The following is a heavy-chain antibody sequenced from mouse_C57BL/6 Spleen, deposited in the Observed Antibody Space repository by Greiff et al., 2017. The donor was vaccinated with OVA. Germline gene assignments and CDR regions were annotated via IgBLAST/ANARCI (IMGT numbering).Heavy chain of an antibody. CDR2: IYPSDSDT. CDR3: ARKSEGRGAMDY. CDR1: GYTFTSYW. J-gene: IGHJ4*01. Sequence: QVQLQQPGAELVRPGSSVKLSCKASGYTFTSYWMAWVKQRPGQGLEWIGTIYPSDSDTHYNQKFKDKATLTVDKSSSTAYMQLSSLTSEDSAVYYCARKSEGRGAMDYWGQGTSVTVSS. V-gene: IGHV1-61*01.